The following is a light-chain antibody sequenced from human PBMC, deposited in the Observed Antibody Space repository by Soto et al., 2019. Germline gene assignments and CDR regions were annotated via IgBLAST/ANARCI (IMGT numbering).Light chain of an antibody. V-gene: IGKV3-15*01. Sequence: IVMQRTPDTLCVSPGERDTLSCRASQSVSSNLAWYQQKPGQAPRLLIYGASTRATGIPARFSGSGSGTEFTLTISSLQSEDFAVYYCQQYNNWPPRWTFCQGTNVDI. CDR1: QSVSSN. CDR3: QQYNNWPPRWT. J-gene: IGKJ1*01. CDR2: GAS.